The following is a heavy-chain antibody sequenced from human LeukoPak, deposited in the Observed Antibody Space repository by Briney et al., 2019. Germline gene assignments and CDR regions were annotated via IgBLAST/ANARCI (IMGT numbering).Heavy chain of an antibody. CDR1: GNSISSYNYY. Sequence: PSETLSLTCTVSGNSISSYNYYWSWVRQPAGKGLEWIGRVYPSGNTNYNPYNPSLTGRATISIDASRNQFSLILTSVTAADTAVYYCARAETDHYYFEYLGQGILVTVSS. D-gene: IGHD3-10*01. J-gene: IGHJ4*02. CDR2: VYPSGNT. CDR3: ARAETDHYYFEY. V-gene: IGHV4-61*02.